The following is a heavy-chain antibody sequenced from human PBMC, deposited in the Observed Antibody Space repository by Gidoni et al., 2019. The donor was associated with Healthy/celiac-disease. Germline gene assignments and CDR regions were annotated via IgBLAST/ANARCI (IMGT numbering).Heavy chain of an antibody. CDR3: AKESGDYDYVWGSYRPIDY. Sequence: EVQLFESGGGLVQPGGSLRLSCAAPGFPFSSYALSWVRQAPGKGLEWVSAISGSGGSTYYADSVKGRFTISRDNSKNTLYLQMNSLRAEDTAVYYCAKESGDYDYVWGSYRPIDYWGQGTLVTVSS. D-gene: IGHD3-16*02. V-gene: IGHV3-23*01. CDR2: ISGSGGST. CDR1: GFPFSSYA. J-gene: IGHJ4*02.